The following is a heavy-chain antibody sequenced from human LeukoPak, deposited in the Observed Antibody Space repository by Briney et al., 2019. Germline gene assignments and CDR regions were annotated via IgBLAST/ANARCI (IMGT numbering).Heavy chain of an antibody. Sequence: GGSLRLSCAASGFTFSSYEMNWVRQAPGKGLEWVSSISSSSSYIYYADSVEGRFTISRDNAKNSLYLQMNSLRAEDTAVYYCAKEDTAMVMGYYYYYMDVWGKGTTVTISS. CDR2: ISSSSSYI. D-gene: IGHD5-18*01. J-gene: IGHJ6*03. CDR3: AKEDTAMVMGYYYYYMDV. CDR1: GFTFSSYE. V-gene: IGHV3-21*01.